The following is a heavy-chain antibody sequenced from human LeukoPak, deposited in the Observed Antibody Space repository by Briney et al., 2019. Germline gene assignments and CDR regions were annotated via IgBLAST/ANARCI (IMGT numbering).Heavy chain of an antibody. V-gene: IGHV1-2*02. CDR2: INPNSGGT. CDR3: ARARTYSNLFYY. Sequence: ASVKVSCKASGYTFTGYYMHWVRQAPGQGLEWMGWINPNSGGTNYAQKFRGRVAMTRDTSISTAYMELSRLRSDDTAVYYCARARTYSNLFYYWGQGTLVTVSS. D-gene: IGHD4-4*01. J-gene: IGHJ4*02. CDR1: GYTFTGYY.